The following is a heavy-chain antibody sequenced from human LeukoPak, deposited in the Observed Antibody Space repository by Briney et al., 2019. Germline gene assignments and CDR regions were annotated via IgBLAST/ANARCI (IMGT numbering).Heavy chain of an antibody. V-gene: IGHV3-23*01. J-gene: IGHJ4*02. CDR2: ISGSGGST. D-gene: IGHD3-22*01. Sequence: GGSLRLSCAASGFTFSSYSMNWVRQAPGKGLEWVSAISGSGGSTYYVDSVKGRFTISRDNPKNTLYLQMNSLRAEDTAVYYCAKDQASGYYSYYFDYWGQGTLVTVSS. CDR1: GFTFSSYS. CDR3: AKDQASGYYSYYFDY.